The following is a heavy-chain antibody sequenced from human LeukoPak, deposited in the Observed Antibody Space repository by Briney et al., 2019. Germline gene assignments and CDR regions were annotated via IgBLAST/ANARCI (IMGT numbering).Heavy chain of an antibody. V-gene: IGHV4-39*01. J-gene: IGHJ4*02. CDR1: GGSISSSSYY. CDR3: ARRSWYRFDY. CDR2: IYYSGGT. D-gene: IGHD6-13*01. Sequence: SETLSLTCTVSGGSISSSSYYWGWIRQPPGKGLEWIGSIYYSGGTYYNPSLKSRVTISVDTSKNQFSLKLSSVTAAGTAVYYCARRSWYRFDYWGQGTLVTVSS.